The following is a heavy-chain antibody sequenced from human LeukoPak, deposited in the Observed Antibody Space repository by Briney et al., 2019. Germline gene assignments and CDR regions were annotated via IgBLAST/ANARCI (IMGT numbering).Heavy chain of an antibody. V-gene: IGHV1-2*02. CDR1: GYTFTGYY. J-gene: IGHJ5*02. CDR3: ARDQTPDYYGSGSSAFDP. D-gene: IGHD3-10*01. Sequence: ASVKVSCKASGYTFTGYYMYWVRQAPGQGLEWMGWINPNSGGTNYAQKFQGRVTMTRDTSISTAYMELSRLGSDDTAVYYCARDQTPDYYGSGSSAFDPWGQGTLVTVSS. CDR2: INPNSGGT.